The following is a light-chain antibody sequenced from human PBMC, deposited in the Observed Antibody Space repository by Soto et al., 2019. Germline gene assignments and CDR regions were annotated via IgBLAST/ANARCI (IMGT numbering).Light chain of an antibody. CDR3: AAWDGSLSGRV. CDR2: RND. Sequence: QSVLTQPPAASGTPGQRVTISCSGSSSNIGSRYVYWYQQLPGTAPKLLIYRNDQRPSVVPDRFSGSKSGTSASLAISGLRSDDEADYYCAAWDGSLSGRVFGGGTKLTVL. V-gene: IGLV1-47*01. CDR1: SSNIGSRY. J-gene: IGLJ3*02.